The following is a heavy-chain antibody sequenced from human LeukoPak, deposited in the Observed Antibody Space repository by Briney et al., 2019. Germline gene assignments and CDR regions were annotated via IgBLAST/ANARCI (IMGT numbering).Heavy chain of an antibody. CDR2: IYWDDDK. J-gene: IGHJ3*02. V-gene: IGHV2-5*02. Sequence: SGPTLVNPTQTLTLTCTFSGFSLSTSGVGVGWIRQPPGKALAWLALIYWDDDKRYSPSLKSRLTITKDTSKNQLVLTMTNMDPVDTATYYCAHTYDSSAPDAFDIWGQGTMVTVSS. CDR1: GFSLSTSGVG. D-gene: IGHD3-22*01. CDR3: AHTYDSSAPDAFDI.